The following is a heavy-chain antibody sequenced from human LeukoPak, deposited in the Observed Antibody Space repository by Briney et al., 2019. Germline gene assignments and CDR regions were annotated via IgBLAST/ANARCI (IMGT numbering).Heavy chain of an antibody. CDR2: ISYDGSNK. V-gene: IGHV3-30*18. Sequence: GRSLRLSCATSGFTFSNYGMHWVRQAPGKGLEWVAVISYDGSNKYYADSVKGRFTISRDNSKNTLYLQMNSPRPEDAAVYYCANLPLWGQGTLVTVSS. CDR3: ANLPL. J-gene: IGHJ4*02. CDR1: GFTFSNYG.